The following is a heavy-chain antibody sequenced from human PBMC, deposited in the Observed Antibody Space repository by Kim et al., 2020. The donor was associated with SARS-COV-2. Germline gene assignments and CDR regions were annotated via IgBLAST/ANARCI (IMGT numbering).Heavy chain of an antibody. CDR1: GYAFTTFA. D-gene: IGHD1-1*01. J-gene: IGHJ2*01. CDR2: INTNTGNP. V-gene: IGHV7-4-1*02. Sequence: ASVKVSCKASGYAFTTFAINWVRQAPGQGLEWMGWINTNTGNPTYAQGFTGRFVFSLDTSVTTAYLQISSLKTEDTAVYYCARDRKLSTYWYFDLWGRGTLVTVSS. CDR3: ARDRKLSTYWYFDL.